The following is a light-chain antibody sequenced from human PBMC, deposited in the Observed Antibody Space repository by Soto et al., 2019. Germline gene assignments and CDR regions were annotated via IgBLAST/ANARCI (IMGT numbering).Light chain of an antibody. Sequence: QLVLTQPASVSASPGQSITISCSGTSSDVGAYHFVFWYQQHPGKVPKLMIYEVTARPSGVSNRFSGSKSDNTASLTISGLQAEDEADYYCSSYTNRNTWVFGGGTKLTVL. CDR1: SSDVGAYHF. CDR3: SSYTNRNTWV. J-gene: IGLJ3*02. V-gene: IGLV2-14*01. CDR2: EVT.